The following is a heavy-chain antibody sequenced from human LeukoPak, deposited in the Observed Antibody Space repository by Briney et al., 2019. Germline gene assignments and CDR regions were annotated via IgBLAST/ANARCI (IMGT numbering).Heavy chain of an antibody. J-gene: IGHJ5*01. V-gene: IGHV3-30-3*01. CDR1: GFIFSDYA. D-gene: IGHD6-19*01. CDR3: ARDAGSAWISWFDS. CDR2: MSADGINT. Sequence: PGTSLRLSCTASGFIFSDYAMHWVRQAPGKGLEWVAVMSADGINTFYAAPVRGRFTISRDNSKGTVNLQMNRLTSEDTAVYYCARDAGSAWISWFDSWGQGSVVAVSS.